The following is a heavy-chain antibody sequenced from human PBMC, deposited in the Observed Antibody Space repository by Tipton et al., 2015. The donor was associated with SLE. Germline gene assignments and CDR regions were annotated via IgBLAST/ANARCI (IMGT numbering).Heavy chain of an antibody. J-gene: IGHJ5*02. CDR2: IWYDGSNK. Sequence: SLRLSCAASGFTFSSYGMHWVRQAPGKGLEWVAVIWYDGSNKYYGDSVKGRFTISRDNSKNTLYLQMNSLRAEDTAVYYCARKGGMSWFDPWGQGTLVTVSS. CDR3: ARKGGMSWFDP. V-gene: IGHV3-33*08. CDR1: GFTFSSYG.